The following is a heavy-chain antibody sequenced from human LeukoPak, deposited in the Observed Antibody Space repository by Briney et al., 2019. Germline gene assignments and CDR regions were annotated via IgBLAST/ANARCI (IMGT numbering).Heavy chain of an antibody. V-gene: IGHV3-23*01. CDR1: GFTFSSYA. D-gene: IGHD6-19*01. Sequence: GGSLRLSCAASGFTFSSYAMSWVRQAPGKGLEWVSAISGSGGSTYCADSVEGRFTISRDNSKNTLYLQMNSLRAEDTAVYYCAKGRVAGTPRTYWGQGTLVTVSS. CDR2: ISGSGGST. J-gene: IGHJ4*02. CDR3: AKGRVAGTPRTY.